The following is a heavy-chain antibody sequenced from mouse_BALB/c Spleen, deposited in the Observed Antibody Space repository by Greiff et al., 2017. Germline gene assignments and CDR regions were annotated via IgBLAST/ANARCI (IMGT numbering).Heavy chain of an antibody. D-gene: IGHD2-14*01. Sequence: EVKLVESGGGLVQPGGSRKLSCAASGFTFSSFGMHWVRQAPEKGLEWVAYISSGSSTIYYADTVKGRFTISRDNPKNTLFLQMTSLRSEDTAMYYCARDYRYDVGAMDYWGQGTSVTVSS. V-gene: IGHV5-17*02. CDR3: ARDYRYDVGAMDY. CDR1: GFTFSSFG. CDR2: ISSGSSTI. J-gene: IGHJ4*01.